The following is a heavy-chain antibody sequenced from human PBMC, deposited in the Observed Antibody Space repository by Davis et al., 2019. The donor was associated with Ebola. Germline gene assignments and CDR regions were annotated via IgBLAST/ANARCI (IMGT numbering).Heavy chain of an antibody. V-gene: IGHV3-11*01. CDR2: ISSSGSTI. D-gene: IGHD6-13*01. CDR3: ARDGAYSSSWKKGYYYGMDV. Sequence: GGSLRLSCAASGFTFSDYYMSWIRQAPGKGLEWVLYISSSGSTIYYADSVKGRFTISRDNAKNSLYLQMNSLRAEDTAVYYCARDGAYSSSWKKGYYYGMDVWGKGTTVTVSS. J-gene: IGHJ6*04. CDR1: GFTFSDYY.